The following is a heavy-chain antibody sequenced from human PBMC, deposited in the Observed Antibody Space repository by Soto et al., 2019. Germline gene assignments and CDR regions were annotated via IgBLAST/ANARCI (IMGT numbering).Heavy chain of an antibody. D-gene: IGHD5-18*01. CDR1: GGSISSGGYY. J-gene: IGHJ4*02. Sequence: TLSLTCTVSGGSISSGGYYWSWIRQHPGKGPEWIGYIYDSGNTYYKPSVRRRVTISADTSKNQFSLKLSSVTAADTAIYFCARGSGRAYSFTFDYWGQGTLVTVSS. CDR2: IYDSGNT. V-gene: IGHV4-30-4*08. CDR3: ARGSGRAYSFTFDY.